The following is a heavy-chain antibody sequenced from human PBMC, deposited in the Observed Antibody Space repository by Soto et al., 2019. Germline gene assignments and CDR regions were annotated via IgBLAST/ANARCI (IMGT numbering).Heavy chain of an antibody. CDR1: GYTFTTYG. Sequence: QVQLVQSGPEVQKPGASVKVSCKASGYTFTTYGISWVRQAPGQGLEWMGWISAHNGDTNFAQTFQGRVTMTRDTSTGTAYMELWSLRSDDTAVYYCARDFSRGWDTFDYWGQGTLVAVSS. J-gene: IGHJ4*02. CDR3: ARDFSRGWDTFDY. D-gene: IGHD6-19*01. V-gene: IGHV1-18*01. CDR2: ISAHNGDT.